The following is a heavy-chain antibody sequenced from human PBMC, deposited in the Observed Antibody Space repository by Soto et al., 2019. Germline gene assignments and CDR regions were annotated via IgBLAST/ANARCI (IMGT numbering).Heavy chain of an antibody. Sequence: QVQLVESGGGVVQPGTSLRLSCAASGFTFSTYGMHWVRQTPGKGLEWVAIIWYEGLNIYYADSVKGRFTISRDDSKNTVYLEIYSLRVGDTAVYYCARAGPYCGSDCYPWAFDIWGHGTGVTVSS. CDR3: ARAGPYCGSDCYPWAFDI. CDR1: GFTFSTYG. CDR2: IWYEGLNI. D-gene: IGHD2-21*02. V-gene: IGHV3-33*01. J-gene: IGHJ3*02.